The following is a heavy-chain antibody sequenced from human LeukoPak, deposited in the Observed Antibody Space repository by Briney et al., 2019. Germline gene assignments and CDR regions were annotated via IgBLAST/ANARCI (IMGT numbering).Heavy chain of an antibody. CDR3: ARLGSGLLWFGELRQGWFDP. V-gene: IGHV4-59*12. CDR1: GGSFSSYY. J-gene: IGHJ5*02. Sequence: SETLSLTCAVYGGSFSSYYWSWIRQPPGKGLEWIGYIYYSGSTNYNPSLKSRVTISVDTSKNQFSLKLSSVTAADTAVYYCARLGSGLLWFGELRQGWFDPWGQGTLVTVSS. D-gene: IGHD3-10*01. CDR2: IYYSGST.